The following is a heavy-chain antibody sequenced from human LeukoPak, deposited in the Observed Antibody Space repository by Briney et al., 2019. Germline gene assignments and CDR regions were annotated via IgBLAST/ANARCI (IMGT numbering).Heavy chain of an antibody. J-gene: IGHJ4*02. CDR2: LDPSGSQK. CDR1: GFTYNRFW. Sequence: PGGPLSLSCAASGFTYNRFWMNGPPGSPGEGRVGVANLDPSGSQKRYVDSVKGRFIISKDNPGASPYLNKYSLRAEDTAIYYCAIWTSGNYWGQGTLVTVSS. D-gene: IGHD1-1*01. CDR3: AIWTSGNY. V-gene: IGHV3-7*01.